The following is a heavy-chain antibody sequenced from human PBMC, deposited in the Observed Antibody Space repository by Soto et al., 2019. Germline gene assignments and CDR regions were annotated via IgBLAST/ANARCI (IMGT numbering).Heavy chain of an antibody. D-gene: IGHD3-22*01. CDR2: IIPIFGTA. Sequence: ASVKVSCKASGGTFSIYAIIWVRQAPGQGLEWMGGIIPIFGTADYAQKFQGRVTITADESTSTAYMELSSLRSEDTAVYYCASHYDSSGYYYRGLDYWGQGTLVTISS. CDR3: ASHYDSSGYYYRGLDY. J-gene: IGHJ4*02. CDR1: GGTFSIYA. V-gene: IGHV1-69*13.